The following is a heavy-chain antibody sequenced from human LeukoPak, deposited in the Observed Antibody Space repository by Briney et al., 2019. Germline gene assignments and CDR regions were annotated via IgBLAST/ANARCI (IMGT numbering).Heavy chain of an antibody. J-gene: IGHJ5*02. CDR1: GGSFSGYY. D-gene: IGHD2-8*01. CDR2: INHSGST. Sequence: SETLSLTCAVYGGSFSGYYWSWIRQPPGKGLEWIGEINHSGSTNYNPSLKSRVTISVDTSKNQFSLKLSSVTAADTAVYYCARGFSLTNGVWFDPWGQGTLVTVSS. V-gene: IGHV4-34*01. CDR3: ARGFSLTNGVWFDP.